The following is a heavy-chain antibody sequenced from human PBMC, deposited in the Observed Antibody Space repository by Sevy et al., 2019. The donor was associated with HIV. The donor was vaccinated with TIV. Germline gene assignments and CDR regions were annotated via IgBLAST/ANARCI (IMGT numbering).Heavy chain of an antibody. CDR3: ARRKGGGEGVWWFDP. CDR2: MNPNSGNT. D-gene: IGHD3-16*01. V-gene: IGHV1-8*01. CDR1: GYTFTSYD. Sequence: VSVKVSCKASGYTFTSYDINWVRQATGQGLEWMGWMNPNSGNTGYAQKFQGRVTMTRNTSISTAYMELSSLRSEDTAVYYCARRKGGGEGVWWFDPWGQGTLVTVSS. J-gene: IGHJ5*02.